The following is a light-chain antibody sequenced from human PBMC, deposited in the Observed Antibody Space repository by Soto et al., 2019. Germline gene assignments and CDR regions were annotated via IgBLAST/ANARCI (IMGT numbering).Light chain of an antibody. CDR3: QQYYSSWT. V-gene: IGKV3-20*01. CDR2: GAS. J-gene: IGKJ1*01. Sequence: ELVLTQSPGTLSLSPGEEATLSCRASQSISSTVLAWYQQKPGQAPRVLIYGASRRATGIPDRFSGSGSGTDFTLTISRLEPEDFALYYCQQYYSSWTFGQGTKVEMK. CDR1: QSISSTV.